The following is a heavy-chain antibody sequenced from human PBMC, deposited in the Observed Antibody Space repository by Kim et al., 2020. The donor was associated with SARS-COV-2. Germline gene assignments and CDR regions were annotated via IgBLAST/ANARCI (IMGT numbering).Heavy chain of an antibody. Sequence: GGSLRLSCAASGFTFSSYGMHWVRQAPGKGLEWVAVIWYDGSNKYYADSVKGRFTISRYNSKNTLYLQMNSLRAEDTAVYYCARVGGSGSYYVAFDIWGQGTMVTVSS. CDR1: GFTFSSYG. CDR3: ARVGGSGSYYVAFDI. V-gene: IGHV3-33*01. CDR2: IWYDGSNK. D-gene: IGHD3-10*01. J-gene: IGHJ3*02.